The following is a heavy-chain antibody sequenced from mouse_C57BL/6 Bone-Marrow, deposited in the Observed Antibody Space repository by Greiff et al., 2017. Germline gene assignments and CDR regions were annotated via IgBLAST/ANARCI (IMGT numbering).Heavy chain of an antibody. D-gene: IGHD1-1*02. CDR3: ARRGWYEYPWFAY. CDR1: GYTFTEYT. Sequence: QVQLQQSGAELVKPGASVKLSCKASGYTFTEYTIHWVKQRSGQGLEWIGWFYPGSGSIKSNEKFKDKATLTAAKSSSTVYMELSRLTSEASAVCVSARRGWYEYPWFAYWGQGTLVTVSA. J-gene: IGHJ3*01. V-gene: IGHV1-62-2*01. CDR2: FYPGSGSI.